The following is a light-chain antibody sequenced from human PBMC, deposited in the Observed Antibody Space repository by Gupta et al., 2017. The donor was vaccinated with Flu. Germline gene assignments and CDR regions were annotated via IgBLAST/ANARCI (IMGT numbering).Light chain of an antibody. CDR2: RAS. CDR3: QQYNSYSWT. Sequence: GDRWTITCRARQNVNSWLAWVQQKPGKAPRLLIYRASILESGVPLRFSGSGSETEFTLTINSLQPDDSATYYCQQYNSYSWTCGQGTKVEIK. J-gene: IGKJ1*01. CDR1: QNVNSW. V-gene: IGKV1-5*03.